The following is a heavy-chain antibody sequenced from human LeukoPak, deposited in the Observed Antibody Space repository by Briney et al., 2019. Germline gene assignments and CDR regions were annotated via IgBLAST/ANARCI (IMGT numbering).Heavy chain of an antibody. Sequence: GGSLRLSCAASGFTFSDYYMSWIRQAPGKGLEWVSYISSSGSTIYYADSVKGRFTFSRDNAKNSLYLQMNSLRAEDTAVYYCARARADYGDYYYYYYMDVWGKGTTVTVSS. CDR3: ARARADYGDYYYYYYMDV. CDR2: ISSSGSTI. V-gene: IGHV3-11*04. CDR1: GFTFSDYY. J-gene: IGHJ6*03. D-gene: IGHD4-17*01.